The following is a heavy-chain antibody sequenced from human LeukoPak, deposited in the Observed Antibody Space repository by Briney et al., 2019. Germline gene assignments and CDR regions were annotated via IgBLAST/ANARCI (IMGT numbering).Heavy chain of an antibody. CDR2: ISYDGSIK. J-gene: IGHJ5*02. D-gene: IGHD6-6*01. CDR3: AKGQFTGTRRYSSSSA. Sequence: GGTLRLSCAASGFTFSSYGMHWVRQAPGKGLEWVAVISYDGSIKYYADSVKGRFTISRDNSKNTLYLQMNSLRAEDTAVYYCAKGQFTGTRRYSSSSAWGQGTLVTVSS. V-gene: IGHV3-30*18. CDR1: GFTFSSYG.